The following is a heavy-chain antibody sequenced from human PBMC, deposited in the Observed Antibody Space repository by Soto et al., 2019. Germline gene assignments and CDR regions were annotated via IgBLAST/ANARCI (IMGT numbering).Heavy chain of an antibody. V-gene: IGHV1-2*02. Sequence: ASVKVSCKASGYTFTGYFMHWVRQAPGQGLEWMGWINPYSGGADYAQSFQGRVTMTRDTSISTVYMELSRLRFDDTAVYYCARAGFSYGHLLFWGQGIRVTVSS. D-gene: IGHD3-10*01. CDR1: GYTFTGYF. J-gene: IGHJ4*02. CDR3: ARAGFSYGHLLF. CDR2: INPYSGGA.